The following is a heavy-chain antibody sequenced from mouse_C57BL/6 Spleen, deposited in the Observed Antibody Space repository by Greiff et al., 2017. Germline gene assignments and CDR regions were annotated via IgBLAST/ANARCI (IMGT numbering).Heavy chain of an antibody. V-gene: IGHV1-52*01. D-gene: IGHD1-1*01. J-gene: IGHJ4*01. CDR1: GYTFTSYW. Sequence: QVQLQQPGAELVRPGSSVTLSCKASGYTFTSYWMHWVKQRPIQGLEWIGNIDPSDSETHYNQKFKDKATLTVDKSSSTAYMQLSSLTSEYSAVYYSARETTVGACAMDYWGQGTSVTVSS. CDR3: ARETTVGACAMDY. CDR2: IDPSDSET.